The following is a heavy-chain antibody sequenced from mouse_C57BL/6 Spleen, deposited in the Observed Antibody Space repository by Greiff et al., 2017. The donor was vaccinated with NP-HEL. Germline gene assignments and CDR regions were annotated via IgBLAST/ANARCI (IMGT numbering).Heavy chain of an antibody. J-gene: IGHJ4*01. CDR2: INPSSGYT. V-gene: IGHV1-4*01. Sequence: QVQLQQSGAELARPGASVKMSCKASGYTFTSYTMHWVNQRPGQGLEWIGYINPSSGYTKYNQQFKDKATLTADKSSSPAYMQLSILTSEDSAVYYCARCPRDYDVLYYAMDYWGQGTSVTVSS. CDR1: GYTFTSYT. D-gene: IGHD2-4*01. CDR3: ARCPRDYDVLYYAMDY.